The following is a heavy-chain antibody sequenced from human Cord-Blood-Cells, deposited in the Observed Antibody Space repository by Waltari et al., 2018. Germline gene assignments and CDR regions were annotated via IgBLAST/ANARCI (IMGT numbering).Heavy chain of an antibody. D-gene: IGHD1-26*01. CDR2: IYYSGST. J-gene: IGHJ6*02. V-gene: IGHV4-59*11. CDR1: GGSLSSHY. CDR3: ARGEGGATIYYHGMDV. Sequence: QVQLQASGPGLVKPSETLSLTCTVSGGSLSSHYWSWIRQPPGKGLEWIGYIYYSGSTNYNPSLKSRVTISVDTSKNQFSLKLSSVTAADTAVYYCARGEGGATIYYHGMDVWGQGTTVTVSS.